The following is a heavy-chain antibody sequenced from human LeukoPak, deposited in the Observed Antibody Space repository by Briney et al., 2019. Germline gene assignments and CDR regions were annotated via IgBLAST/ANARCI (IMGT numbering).Heavy chain of an antibody. CDR2: ISYDGSNK. J-gene: IGHJ3*02. Sequence: PGRSLRLSCAASGFTFSSYAMHWVRQAPGKGLEWVAVISYDGSNKYYADSVKGRFTISRDNSKNTLYLQMNSLRAEDTAVYYCARDRGVVPAALDAFDIWGQGTMVTVSS. D-gene: IGHD2-2*01. CDR1: GFTFSSYA. V-gene: IGHV3-30-3*01. CDR3: ARDRGVVPAALDAFDI.